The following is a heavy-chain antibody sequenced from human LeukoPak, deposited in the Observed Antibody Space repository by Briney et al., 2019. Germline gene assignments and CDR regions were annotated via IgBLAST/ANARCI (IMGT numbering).Heavy chain of an antibody. CDR2: ISGSGGST. D-gene: IGHD1-26*01. Sequence: GGSLRLSCAASGFTFSSYAMSWVRQAPGKGLEWVSAISGSGGSTYYADSVKGRFAISRDNSKNTLYLQMNSLRAEDTAVYYCTNLMGVYYYYFMDVWAKGPRSPSP. CDR1: GFTFSSYA. V-gene: IGHV3-23*01. J-gene: IGHJ6*03. CDR3: TNLMGVYYYYFMDV.